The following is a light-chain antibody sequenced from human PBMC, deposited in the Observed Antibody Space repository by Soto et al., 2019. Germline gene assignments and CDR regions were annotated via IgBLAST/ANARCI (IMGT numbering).Light chain of an antibody. J-gene: IGKJ4*01. Sequence: EMVLTKSPGTLPFSPGERATLSARASQSITGSSLAWVQQKPGQAPRLLIYGATSRATGIPDRFSGSESGTDFTLTISRLEPEDFAVYYCQQYSSSPLTFGGGTKVEIK. CDR1: QSITGSS. CDR2: GAT. CDR3: QQYSSSPLT. V-gene: IGKV3-20*01.